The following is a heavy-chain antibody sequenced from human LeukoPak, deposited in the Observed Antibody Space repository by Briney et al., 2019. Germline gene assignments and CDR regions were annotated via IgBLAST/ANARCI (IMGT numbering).Heavy chain of an antibody. CDR1: GGSFSGYY. J-gene: IGHJ5*02. D-gene: IGHD2-15*01. Sequence: SETLSLTCAVYGGSFSGYYWSWIRQPPGKGLEWIGEINHSGSTNYNPSLKSRVTISVDTSKNQFSLKLSSVTAADTAVYYCATLSRDIVVGPWGQGTLVTVSS. CDR3: ATLSRDIVVGP. CDR2: INHSGST. V-gene: IGHV4-34*01.